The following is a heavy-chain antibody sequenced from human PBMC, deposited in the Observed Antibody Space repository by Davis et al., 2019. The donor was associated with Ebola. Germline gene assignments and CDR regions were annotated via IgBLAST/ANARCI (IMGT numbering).Heavy chain of an antibody. J-gene: IGHJ5*02. D-gene: IGHD3-10*01. Sequence: GESLKISCAGSGFTFSNAWMNWVRQAPGKGLEWVGRIKGKTDGGTTDYAAPVKGRFTISRDDSKNTLYLQMNSLKTEDTAVYYCTTLHYGSGSYGFDPWGQGTLVTVSS. CDR1: GFTFSNAW. CDR2: IKGKTDGGTT. V-gene: IGHV3-15*07. CDR3: TTLHYGSGSYGFDP.